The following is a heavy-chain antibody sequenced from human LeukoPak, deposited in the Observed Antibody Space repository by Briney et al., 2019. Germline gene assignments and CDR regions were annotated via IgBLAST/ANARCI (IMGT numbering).Heavy chain of an antibody. CDR3: AREDYGDYYFDY. D-gene: IGHD4-17*01. CDR2: FDGNGDNT. Sequence: QSGGSLRLSCAASGFTFSSFAMTWVRQAPGKGLEWVSGFDGNGDNTFYADSVKGRWTISRDNSKNTLYLQMNSLRAEDTAVYYCAREDYGDYYFDYWGQGTLVTVSS. J-gene: IGHJ4*02. CDR1: GFTFSSFA. V-gene: IGHV3-23*01.